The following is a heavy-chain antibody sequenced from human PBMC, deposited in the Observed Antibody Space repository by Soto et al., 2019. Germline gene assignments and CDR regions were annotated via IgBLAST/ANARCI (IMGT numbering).Heavy chain of an antibody. CDR1: GGTFSSYA. CDR2: INPICGTA. D-gene: IGHD3-22*01. J-gene: IGHJ5*02. V-gene: IGHV1-69*13. Sequence: ASVKVSCKASGGTFSSYAISWVRQAPGQGLEWMGGINPICGTANYAQKFQGRVTMTEDDSTSTAYMELSRLRSDDTAVYYCARRENDYYDSSGRNWFDPWGQGTLVTVSS. CDR3: ARRENDYYDSSGRNWFDP.